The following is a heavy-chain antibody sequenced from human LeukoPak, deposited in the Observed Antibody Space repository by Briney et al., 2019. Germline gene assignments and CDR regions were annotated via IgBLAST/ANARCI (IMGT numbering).Heavy chain of an antibody. Sequence: SETLSLTCAVYGGSFSGYYWSWIRQPPGKGLEWIGEINHSGSTNYNPSLESRVTISVDMSKNQFSLKLSSVTAADTAVYYCARVLGYSYGGYYFDYWGQGTLVTVSS. CDR3: ARVLGYSYGGYYFDY. J-gene: IGHJ4*02. V-gene: IGHV4-34*01. CDR1: GGSFSGYY. CDR2: INHSGST. D-gene: IGHD5-18*01.